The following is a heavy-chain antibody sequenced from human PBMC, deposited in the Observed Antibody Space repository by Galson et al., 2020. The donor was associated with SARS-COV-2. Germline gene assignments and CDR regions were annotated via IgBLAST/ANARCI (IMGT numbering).Heavy chain of an antibody. CDR1: GFTFSNFA. CDR3: AKSLWFGEILSPFDY. Sequence: GGSLRLSCAASGFTFSNFAMHWVRQAPGKGLEWVAVISDDGTNTYYRDSVKGRFSISRDNSKNTLYLQMNSLRVEETAVYHCAKSLWFGEILSPFDYWGQGAQATGSS. V-gene: IGHV3-30*18. CDR2: ISDDGTNT. D-gene: IGHD3-10*01. J-gene: IGHJ4*02.